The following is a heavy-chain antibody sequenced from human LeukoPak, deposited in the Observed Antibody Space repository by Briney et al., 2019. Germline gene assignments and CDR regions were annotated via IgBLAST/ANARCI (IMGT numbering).Heavy chain of an antibody. CDR3: ARRSGIAVAGAFDY. V-gene: IGHV3-23*01. J-gene: IGHJ4*02. CDR2: ISCSGDST. D-gene: IGHD6-19*01. CDR1: GFTFSNYA. Sequence: GGSLRLSCAVSGFTFSNYAVRGVRQAPGKGVEWVAGISCSGDSTYYADSEKGRLTISSDNSKNTVYLQMNSLRAADTAVYYCARRSGIAVAGAFDYWGQGTLVPVSA.